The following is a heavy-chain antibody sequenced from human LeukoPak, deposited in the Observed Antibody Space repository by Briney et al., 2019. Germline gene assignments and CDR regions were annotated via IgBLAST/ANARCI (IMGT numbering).Heavy chain of an antibody. CDR3: ARVEVKAAAIDY. V-gene: IGHV4-39*07. CDR2: IYYSGST. D-gene: IGHD6-13*01. J-gene: IGHJ4*02. Sequence: SETLSLTCTVSGGSISSSSYYWGWIRQPPGKGLEWIGSIYYSGSTYYNPSLKSRVTISVDTSKNQFSLKLSSVTAADTAVYYCARVEVKAAAIDYWGQGTLVTVSS. CDR1: GGSISSSSYY.